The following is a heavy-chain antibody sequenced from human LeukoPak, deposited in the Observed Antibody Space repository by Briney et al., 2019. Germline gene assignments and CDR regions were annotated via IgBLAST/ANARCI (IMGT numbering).Heavy chain of an antibody. CDR3: AKAPRYCSGGSCYSACSWFDP. CDR2: ISYDGSNK. CDR1: GFTFSSYG. V-gene: IGHV3-30*18. J-gene: IGHJ5*02. D-gene: IGHD2-15*01. Sequence: GGSLRLSCAASGFTFSSYGMHWVRQAPGKGLEWVAVISYDGSNKYYADSVKGRFTISRDNSKNTLYLQMNSLRAEDTAVYYCAKAPRYCSGGSCYSACSWFDPWGQGTLVTVSS.